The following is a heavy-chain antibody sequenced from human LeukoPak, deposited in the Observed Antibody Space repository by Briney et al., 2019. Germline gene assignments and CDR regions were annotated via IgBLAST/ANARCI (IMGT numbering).Heavy chain of an antibody. D-gene: IGHD3-22*01. CDR1: GFTFSSYG. J-gene: IGHJ4*02. CDR2: IRYDGSNK. CDR3: ARGGYYDSSGYFPIFDF. V-gene: IGHV3-30*02. Sequence: PGGSLRLSCAASGFTFSSYGMHWVRQAPGKGLEWVAFIRYDGSNKYYADSVKGRFTISRDISKDTVYLQMNSLRAEDTAVYYCARGGYYDSSGYFPIFDFWGQGTLVTVSS.